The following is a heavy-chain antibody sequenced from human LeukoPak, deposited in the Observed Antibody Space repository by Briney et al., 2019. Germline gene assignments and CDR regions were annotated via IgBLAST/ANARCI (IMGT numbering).Heavy chain of an antibody. CDR3: ARGGYCSSTSCYYYYYYYMDV. CDR2: IIPIFGTA. J-gene: IGHJ6*03. V-gene: IGHV1-69*13. CDR1: GGTFNSYA. Sequence: SVKVSCKASGGTFNSYAISWVRQAPGQGLEWMGGIIPIFGTANYAQKFQGRVTITADESTSTAYMELSSLRSEDTAVYYCARGGYCSSTSCYYYYYYYMDVWGKGTTVTVSS. D-gene: IGHD2-2*01.